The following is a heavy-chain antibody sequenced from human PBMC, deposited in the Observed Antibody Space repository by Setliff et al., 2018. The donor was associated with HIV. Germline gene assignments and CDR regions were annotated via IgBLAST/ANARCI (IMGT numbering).Heavy chain of an antibody. Sequence: CTVYGGSFSNYYTNWIRQPAGKGLEWIGELSPSGTTRPNPSLQSRVIISLDTSKNQFSLKLTFVTAADTALYYCASRVYYYDSSGYLREEGFDPWGQGTLVTVSS. V-gene: IGHV4-34*01. CDR2: LSPSGTT. CDR1: GGSFSNYY. J-gene: IGHJ5*02. CDR3: ASRVYYYDSSGYLREEGFDP. D-gene: IGHD3-22*01.